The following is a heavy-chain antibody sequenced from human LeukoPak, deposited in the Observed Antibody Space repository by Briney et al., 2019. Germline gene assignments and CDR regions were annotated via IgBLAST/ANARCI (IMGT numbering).Heavy chain of an antibody. CDR1: GFTFSSYS. J-gene: IGHJ4*02. CDR2: ISSSSSYI. CDR3: ARALYAYYYDSSGSLDY. D-gene: IGHD3-22*01. Sequence: GGSLRLSCAASGFTFSSYSMNWVRQAPGKGLEWVSSISSSSSYIYYADSVKGRFTISRDNAKNSLYLQMNGLRAEDTAVYYCARALYAYYYDSSGSLDYWGQGTLVTVSS. V-gene: IGHV3-21*01.